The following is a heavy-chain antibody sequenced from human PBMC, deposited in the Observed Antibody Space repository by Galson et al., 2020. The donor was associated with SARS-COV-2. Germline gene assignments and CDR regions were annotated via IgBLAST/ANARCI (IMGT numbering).Heavy chain of an antibody. CDR3: ARVVLRSWALDY. V-gene: IGHV3-33*01. J-gene: IGHJ4*02. Sequence: GSLRLSCAASGFTFSTYGMHWVRPAPGKGLEWVAVIWYDGTNKYYADSVKGRFSISRDNSKNTLYLQMNSLRAEDTAVYYCARVVLRSWALDYWGQGTLVTVSS. D-gene: IGHD3-22*01. CDR2: IWYDGTNK. CDR1: GFTFSTYG.